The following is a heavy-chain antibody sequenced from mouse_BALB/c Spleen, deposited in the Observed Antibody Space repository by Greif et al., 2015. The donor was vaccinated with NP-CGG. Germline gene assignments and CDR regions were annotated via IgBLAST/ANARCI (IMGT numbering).Heavy chain of an antibody. J-gene: IGHJ4*01. CDR1: GYTFTDYW. Sequence: QVKLQQSGAELVMPGASVKMSCKASGYTFTDYWMHWVKQRPGQGLEWIGAIDTSDSYTSYNQKFKGKATLTVDESSSTAYMQLSSLTSEDSAVYYCARWDYGSRGAMDYWGQGTSVTVSS. V-gene: IGHV1-69*01. D-gene: IGHD1-1*01. CDR3: ARWDYGSRGAMDY. CDR2: IDTSDSYT.